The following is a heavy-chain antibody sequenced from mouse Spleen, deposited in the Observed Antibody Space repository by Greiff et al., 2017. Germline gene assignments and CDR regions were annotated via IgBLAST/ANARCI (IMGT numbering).Heavy chain of an antibody. CDR2: ISSGGSYT. V-gene: IGHV5-6*01. D-gene: IGHD1-1*01. CDR1: GFTFSSYG. CDR3: ARRHYGSSYWFAY. Sequence: EVHLVESGGDLVKPGGSLKLSCAASGFTFSSYGMSWVRQTPDKRLEWVATISSGGSYTYYPDSEKGRFTISRDNAKNTLYLQMSSLKSEDTAMYYCARRHYGSSYWFAYWGQGTLVTVSA. J-gene: IGHJ3*01.